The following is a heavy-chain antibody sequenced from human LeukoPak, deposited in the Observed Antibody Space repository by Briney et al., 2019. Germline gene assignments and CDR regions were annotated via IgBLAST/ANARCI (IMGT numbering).Heavy chain of an antibody. V-gene: IGHV3-74*01. CDR2: IRFDGGDT. CDR1: GFTFNNYW. Sequence: GWSLTLACAAAGFTFNNYWMHWVRPAAGRGWVWVSSIRFDGGDTAYADSAKGRFTISRDNAKNTMFLQMNNLRAEDTAVYYCAKEIDGFGVWGQRTLVTVSS. J-gene: IGHJ3*01. CDR3: AKEIDGFGV.